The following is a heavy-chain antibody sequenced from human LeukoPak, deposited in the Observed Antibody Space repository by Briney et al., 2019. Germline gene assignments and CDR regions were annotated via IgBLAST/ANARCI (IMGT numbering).Heavy chain of an antibody. J-gene: IGHJ4*02. D-gene: IGHD4-23*01. CDR3: ATHLTYHGGNSD. Sequence: ASVKISCKVSGYTFTDYYMHWVQQAPGKGLEWMGLVDPEDGETIYAEKFQGRVTTTADTSTDTAYMELSSLRSEDTAVYYCATHLTYHGGNSDWGQGTLVTVSS. CDR1: GYTFTDYY. V-gene: IGHV1-69-2*01. CDR2: VDPEDGET.